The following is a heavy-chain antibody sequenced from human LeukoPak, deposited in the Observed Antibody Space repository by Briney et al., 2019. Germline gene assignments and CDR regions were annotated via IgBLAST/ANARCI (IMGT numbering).Heavy chain of an antibody. CDR2: IYYSGST. Sequence: SETLSLTCTVSGGSISSSSYYWGWIRQPPGKGLEWIGSIYYSGSTYYNPSLKSRVTISVDTSKNQFSLKLSSVTAADTAVYYCAIGPYGPDYYYYYYMDVWGKGTTVTVSS. CDR1: GGSISSSSYY. J-gene: IGHJ6*03. CDR3: AIGPYGPDYYYYYYMDV. D-gene: IGHD4-17*01. V-gene: IGHV4-39*07.